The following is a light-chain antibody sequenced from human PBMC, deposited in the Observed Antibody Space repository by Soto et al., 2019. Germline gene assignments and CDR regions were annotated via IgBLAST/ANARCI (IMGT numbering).Light chain of an antibody. J-gene: IGKJ4*01. CDR2: GAS. CDR3: QQYKSWPPLT. CDR1: QSISDN. Sequence: DIVMTQSPAILSVSLGERATLSCLASQSISDNLAWYQQRSGQAPRLLIYGASTRATGVPARFSGSGSGTEFTLTISSLQSVDCAIYYCQQYKSWPPLTFGGGTKVE. V-gene: IGKV3-15*01.